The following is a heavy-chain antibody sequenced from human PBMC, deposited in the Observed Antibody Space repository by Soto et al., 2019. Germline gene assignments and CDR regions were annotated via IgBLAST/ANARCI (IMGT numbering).Heavy chain of an antibody. D-gene: IGHD6-19*01. Sequence: QVQLMVSGGNLVKPGGSLRLTCAASGFTFDDYYMTWVRQAPGKGLEWVAYKSGRGGHEKYADFVKGRFNVSRDSAKSSVYLEMTGLKAEDTGIYYCARERTSGFSSGWYSDFWGQGSLVTVSS. J-gene: IGHJ4*02. CDR2: KSGRGGHE. CDR3: ARERTSGFSSGWYSDF. V-gene: IGHV3-11*01. CDR1: GFTFDDYY.